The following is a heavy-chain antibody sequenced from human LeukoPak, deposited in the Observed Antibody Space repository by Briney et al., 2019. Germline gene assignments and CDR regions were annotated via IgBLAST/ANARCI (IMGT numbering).Heavy chain of an antibody. D-gene: IGHD6-19*01. CDR1: GFTVSSNY. CDR2: IYSGGST. V-gene: IGHV3-53*01. Sequence: GGSLRLSCAASGFTVSSNYMSWVRQAPGKGLEWVSIIYSGGSTYYADSVKGRFTISRDNSKNTLYLQMNTLRAEDTAVYYCAKDGSAVAGTAYYGMDVWGQGTTVTVSS. J-gene: IGHJ6*02. CDR3: AKDGSAVAGTAYYGMDV.